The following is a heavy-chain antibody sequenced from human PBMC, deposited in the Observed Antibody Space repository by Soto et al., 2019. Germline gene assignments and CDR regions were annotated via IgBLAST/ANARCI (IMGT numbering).Heavy chain of an antibody. CDR3: AREVGYGYAWHRLDV. CDR2: IFYTGST. V-gene: IGHV4-61*01. D-gene: IGHD5-18*01. J-gene: IGHJ6*02. Sequence: QVQLQESGPGLLKPSETLSLTCTVSGGSVNSANYCWSWIRQPPVKGLEWIGYIFYTGSTNYNSSLKSRVNILLDMSKNQFTLRLNSVTAADTAVYYCAREVGYGYAWHRLDVWGQGTTVTVSS. CDR1: GGSVNSANYC.